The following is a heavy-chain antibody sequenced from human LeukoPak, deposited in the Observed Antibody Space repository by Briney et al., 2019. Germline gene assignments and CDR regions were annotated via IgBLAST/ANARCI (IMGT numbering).Heavy chain of an antibody. CDR3: ARVRATGAHDC. D-gene: IGHD7-27*01. CDR1: GGSFSGYY. CDR2: INHSGST. J-gene: IGHJ4*02. Sequence: SETLSLTCAVYGGSFSGYYWSWIRQPPGKGLEWIGEINHSGSTNYNPSLKSRVTISVDTSKNQFSLKLSSVTAADTAVYYCARVRATGAHDCWGQGTLVTVSS. V-gene: IGHV4-34*01.